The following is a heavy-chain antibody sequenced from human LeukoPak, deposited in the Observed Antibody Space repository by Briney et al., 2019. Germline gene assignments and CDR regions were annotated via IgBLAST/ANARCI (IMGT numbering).Heavy chain of an antibody. CDR1: GGSISSGGYS. CDR3: AGDTLSHGMDV. V-gene: IGHV4-30-2*01. CDR2: IYHSGST. J-gene: IGHJ6*02. D-gene: IGHD2-15*01. Sequence: SQTLSLTCAVSGGSISSGGYSWSWSRQPPGKGLEWIGYIYHSGSTYYNPSLKSRVTISVDRSKNQFSLKLSSVTAADTAVYYCAGDTLSHGMDVWGQGTTVNVSS.